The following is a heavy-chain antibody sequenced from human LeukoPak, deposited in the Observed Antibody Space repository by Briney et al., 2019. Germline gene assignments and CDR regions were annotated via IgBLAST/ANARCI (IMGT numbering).Heavy chain of an antibody. CDR3: ARRRYCNSTSCYEGAFDI. V-gene: IGHV5-51*01. J-gene: IGHJ3*02. CDR2: IYPGDSGT. D-gene: IGHD2-2*01. CDR1: AFTFTNYW. Sequence: GESLKISCEGSAFTFTNYWIAWVRQLPGKGLEWMGIIYPGDSGTRYSPSFQGQATISADKSIRTAYLQWSSLKASDTAIYYCARRRYCNSTSCYEGAFDIWGQGTMVTVSS.